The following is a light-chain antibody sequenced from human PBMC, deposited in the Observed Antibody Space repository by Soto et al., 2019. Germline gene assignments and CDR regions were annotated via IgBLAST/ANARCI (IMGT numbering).Light chain of an antibody. CDR3: HQSQYWPPIT. J-gene: IGKJ5*01. Sequence: VVLTQSPATLSLSPGERATLSCRTSLSVSVYLDWYQQKPGQAPRLLISDASNRATGIPARFSGSGSGTDLTLTISSLEPEDFAVYYCHQSQYWPPITFGQGTRLEIK. V-gene: IGKV3-11*01. CDR2: DAS. CDR1: LSVSVY.